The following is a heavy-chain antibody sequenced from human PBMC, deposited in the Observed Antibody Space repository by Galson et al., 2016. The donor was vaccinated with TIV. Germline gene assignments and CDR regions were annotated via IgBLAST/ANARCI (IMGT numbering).Heavy chain of an antibody. D-gene: IGHD4-17*01. CDR1: GDSISSSY. J-gene: IGHJ4*02. CDR3: AIDYGAGYFDH. V-gene: IGHV4-4*08. Sequence: ETLSLTCNVSGDSISSSYWSWIRQPPGKGLEWIGFISSSGFSNYNPTLKSRVTMSVDASKKQISLRLSSVTAADTAVYFCAIDYGAGYFDHWGQGAVVTVSS. CDR2: ISSSGFS.